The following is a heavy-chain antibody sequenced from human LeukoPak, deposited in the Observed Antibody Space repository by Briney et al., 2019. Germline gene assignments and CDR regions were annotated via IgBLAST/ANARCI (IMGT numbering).Heavy chain of an antibody. D-gene: IGHD3-22*01. CDR1: RFTFSNYD. Sequence: GGSLRLSCAAPRFTFSNYDMHWVRQAPGKGLEWVAVISSDGSDKHFADSVKGRFTISRDNSKNTLYLQMNSLRAEDTAVFYCVRDYYDSSGYFSGGYWGQGTLVTVSS. CDR2: ISSDGSDK. CDR3: VRDYYDSSGYFSGGY. V-gene: IGHV3-30*03. J-gene: IGHJ4*02.